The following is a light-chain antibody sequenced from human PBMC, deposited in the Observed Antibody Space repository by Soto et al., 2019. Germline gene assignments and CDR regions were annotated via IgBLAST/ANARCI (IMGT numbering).Light chain of an antibody. V-gene: IGLV2-14*01. J-gene: IGLJ2*01. CDR1: SSDVGGYNY. Sequence: QSALTQPASVSGSPGQSITISCTGTSSDVGGYNYVSWYQQHPGKAPKLMIYDVSNRPSGVSNRFSGSKSGNTASLTISGXQAEDEADYYCSSYTISSTVVFGGGTKLTVL. CDR3: SSYTISSTVV. CDR2: DVS.